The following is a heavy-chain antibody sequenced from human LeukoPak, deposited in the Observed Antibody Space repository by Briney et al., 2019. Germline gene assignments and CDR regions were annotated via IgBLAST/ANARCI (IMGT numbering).Heavy chain of an antibody. CDR3: AKGVPYYDSSGYSYFDY. J-gene: IGHJ4*02. D-gene: IGHD3-22*01. V-gene: IGHV3-23*01. CDR2: ISGSGGST. CDR1: GFTFSSYA. Sequence: GGSLRLSCAASGFTFSSYAMSWVRQAPGKGLEWVSAISGSGGSTYYADSVKGRFTISRDNSKNTLYLQMNSLRAEDTAVYYCAKGVPYYDSSGYSYFDYWGQGTLVTVSS.